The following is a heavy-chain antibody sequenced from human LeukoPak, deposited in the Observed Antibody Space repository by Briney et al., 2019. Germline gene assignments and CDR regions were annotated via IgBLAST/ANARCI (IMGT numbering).Heavy chain of an antibody. J-gene: IGHJ6*02. V-gene: IGHV3-30*18. D-gene: IGHD1-26*01. Sequence: GGSLTLSCAVSGFTFISYGMHWVRQAPGKGLEWVAVISYDGSNKYYADSVKGRFTISRDKSKNTLYLQMNSLRAEDTAVYYCEKGLLGGDSGSDYGGGELVMHVMGHGTTVTVSS. CDR1: GFTFISYG. CDR2: ISYDGSNK. CDR3: EKGLLGGDSGSDYGGGELVMHV.